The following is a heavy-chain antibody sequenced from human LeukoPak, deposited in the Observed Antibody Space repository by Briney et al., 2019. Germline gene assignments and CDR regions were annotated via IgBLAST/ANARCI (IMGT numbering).Heavy chain of an antibody. CDR1: GGSISSYY. CDR3: ARPEAIVVVPAAIDHWYFDL. V-gene: IGHV4-39*01. D-gene: IGHD2-2*02. CDR2: IYYSGST. Sequence: SETLSLTCSVSGGSISSYYWGWIRQPPGKGLEWIGSIYYSGSTYYNPSLKSRVTISVDTSKNQFSLKLSSVTAADTAVYYCARPEAIVVVPAAIDHWYFDLWGRGTLVTVSS. J-gene: IGHJ2*01.